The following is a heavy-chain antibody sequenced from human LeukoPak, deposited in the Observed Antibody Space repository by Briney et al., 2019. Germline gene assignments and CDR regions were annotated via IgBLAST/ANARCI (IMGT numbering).Heavy chain of an antibody. Sequence: GGSLRLSCAASGFTFSSYAMSWVRQAPGKGLEWVSGISWNGATFYYADSVKGRFTISRDNAKNSLYLQMNSLRAEDTAVYYCARDDTGYSSSWYLTNYYYYMDVWGKGTTVTVSS. J-gene: IGHJ6*03. CDR1: GFTFSSYA. CDR3: ARDDTGYSSSWYLTNYYYYMDV. D-gene: IGHD6-13*01. V-gene: IGHV3-48*04. CDR2: ISWNGATF.